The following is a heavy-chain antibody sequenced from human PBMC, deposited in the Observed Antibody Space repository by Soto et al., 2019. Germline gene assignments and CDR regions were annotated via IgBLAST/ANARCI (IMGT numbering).Heavy chain of an antibody. J-gene: IGHJ6*02. Sequence: ESGGGVVQPGRSLRLSCAASGFTFSSYGMHWVRQAPGKGLEWVAVIWYDGSNKYYADSVKGRFTISRDNSKNTLYLQMNSLRAEDTAVYYCARESYCSGGSCYYDYYYYGMDVWGQGTTVTVSS. CDR2: IWYDGSNK. V-gene: IGHV3-33*01. CDR1: GFTFSSYG. CDR3: ARESYCSGGSCYYDYYYYGMDV. D-gene: IGHD2-15*01.